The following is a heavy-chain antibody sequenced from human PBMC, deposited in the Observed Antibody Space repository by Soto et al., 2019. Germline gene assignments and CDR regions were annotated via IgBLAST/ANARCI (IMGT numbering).Heavy chain of an antibody. Sequence: GGSLRLSCASSGFTVSTKYMSWVRQAPGKGLEWVSVIYSGGSTFYADSVRGRFTISRDNSKNTVNLQMNSLRAEDTAVYYCARDPWAADYWGQGTLVTFSS. V-gene: IGHV3-66*01. CDR3: ARDPWAADY. D-gene: IGHD3-16*01. J-gene: IGHJ4*02. CDR1: GFTVSTKY. CDR2: IYSGGST.